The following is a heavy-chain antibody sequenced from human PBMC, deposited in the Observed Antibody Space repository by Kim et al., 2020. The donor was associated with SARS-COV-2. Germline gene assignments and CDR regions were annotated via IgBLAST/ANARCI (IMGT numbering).Heavy chain of an antibody. J-gene: IGHJ5*02. Sequence: SETLSLTCAVYGGSFSGYYWSWIRQPPGKGLEWIGEINHSGSTNYNPSLKSRVTISVDTSKNQFSLKLSSVTAADTAVYYCARGTYYDFWSGYYTGWWFDPWGQGTLVTVSS. D-gene: IGHD3-3*01. CDR2: INHSGST. V-gene: IGHV4-34*01. CDR3: ARGTYYDFWSGYYTGWWFDP. CDR1: GGSFSGYY.